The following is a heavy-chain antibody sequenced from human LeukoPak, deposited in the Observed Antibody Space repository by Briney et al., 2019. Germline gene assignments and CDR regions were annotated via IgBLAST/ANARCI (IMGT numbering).Heavy chain of an antibody. V-gene: IGHV3-21*01. CDR1: GFTFSSYS. Sequence: PGGSLRLFCAASGFTFSSYSMNWVRQAPGKGLEWVSSISSSSSYIYYADSVKGRFTISRDNAKNSLYLQMNSLRAEDTAVYYCARLAVAGTDFDYWGQGTLVTVSS. CDR2: ISSSSSYI. D-gene: IGHD6-19*01. CDR3: ARLAVAGTDFDY. J-gene: IGHJ4*02.